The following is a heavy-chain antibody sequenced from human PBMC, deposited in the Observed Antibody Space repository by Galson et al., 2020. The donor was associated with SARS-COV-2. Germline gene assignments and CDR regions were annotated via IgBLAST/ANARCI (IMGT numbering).Heavy chain of an antibody. J-gene: IGHJ3*02. CDR2: ISSSGTNI. D-gene: IGHD2-15*01. CDR1: GFTFSSYE. CDR3: ASPYLAAASFFGALEI. Sequence: GESLKISCAGSGFTFSSYEMNWVRQAPGKGLEWVSYISSSGTNIYYADSVKGRFTISRDNAKNSLYLQMTSLRAEDTAVYYCASPYLAAASFFGALEIWGLGTMVTVS. V-gene: IGHV3-48*03.